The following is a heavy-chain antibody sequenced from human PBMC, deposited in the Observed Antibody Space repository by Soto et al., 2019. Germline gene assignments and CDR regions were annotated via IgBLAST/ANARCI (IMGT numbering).Heavy chain of an antibody. CDR1: GFTLSNFA. CDR2: ISYDGSNK. J-gene: IGHJ4*02. CDR3: AKNPFVY. V-gene: IGHV3-30*18. Sequence: SLRLSCAASGFTLSNFAMSWVRQAPGKGLEWVSVISYDGSNKYYADSVKGRFTISRDNSKNTLYLQMNSLRAEDTAVYYCAKNPFVYWGQGTLVTVS.